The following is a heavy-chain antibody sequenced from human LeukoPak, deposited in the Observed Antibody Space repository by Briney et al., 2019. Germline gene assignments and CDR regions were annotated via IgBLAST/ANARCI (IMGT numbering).Heavy chain of an antibody. Sequence: GGSLRLSCAGSGFTFGDYGLHWFRPTPGKGLEWVAVIANDGSRAFYADSVKGRFTISRDNSKNTMALQREYLRAEYTAVYYCTRYSNDHFDYWGQGTLVTVSS. J-gene: IGHJ4*02. CDR2: IANDGSRA. V-gene: IGHV3-33*01. D-gene: IGHD6-13*01. CDR3: TRYSNDHFDY. CDR1: GFTFGDYG.